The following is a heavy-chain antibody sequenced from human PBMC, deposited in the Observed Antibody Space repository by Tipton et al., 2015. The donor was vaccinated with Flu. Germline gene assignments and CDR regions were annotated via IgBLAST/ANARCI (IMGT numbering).Heavy chain of an antibody. CDR2: INTGGNT. J-gene: IGHJ6*02. CDR3: ARAENNYYGMDV. Sequence: SLRLSCVASGFTFSSYDMHWVRQATGKGLEWVSAINTGGNTFYPDSVKGRFTISRENAKNSLYLQLNSLRAGDTAVYYCARAENNYYGMDVWSQGTTVTVPS. D-gene: IGHD1/OR15-1a*01. CDR1: GFTFSSYD. V-gene: IGHV3-13*01.